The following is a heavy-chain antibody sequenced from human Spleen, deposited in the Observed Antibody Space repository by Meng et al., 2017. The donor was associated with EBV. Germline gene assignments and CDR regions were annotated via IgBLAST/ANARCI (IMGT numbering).Heavy chain of an antibody. V-gene: IGHV3-30-3*01. CDR3: ARDHSGDYIFDY. Sequence: QVQLVESGGGVVQPGRSLRLSCAASGFTFSSYDMHWVRQAPGKGLEWVAVISYDGSNKYYAESVKGRFTISRDDSENTLYLQMNSLRGEDTAVYYCARDHSGDYIFDYWGQGTMVTVSA. CDR1: GFTFSSYD. J-gene: IGHJ4*02. CDR2: ISYDGSNK. D-gene: IGHD4-17*01.